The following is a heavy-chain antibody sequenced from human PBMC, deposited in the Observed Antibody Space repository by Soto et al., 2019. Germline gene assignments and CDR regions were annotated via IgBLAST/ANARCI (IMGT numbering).Heavy chain of an antibody. J-gene: IGHJ6*03. D-gene: IGHD3-9*01. Sequence: SGPTLVNPTQTLALTCTFSGFSLSTTGVAVGWIRQPPGKALEWLALFYWDDDKRYSPSLKSRLTIMKDTSKNQVVLIMTNMDLVETAIYYCAHITRLVRVARGVQYYYRAFWGKGTTVTVPS. V-gene: IGHV2-5*02. CDR1: GFSLSTTGVA. CDR2: FYWDDDK. CDR3: AHITRLVRVARGVQYYYRAF.